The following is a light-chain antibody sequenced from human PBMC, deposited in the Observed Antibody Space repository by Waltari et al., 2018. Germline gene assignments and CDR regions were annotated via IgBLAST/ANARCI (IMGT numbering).Light chain of an antibody. J-gene: IGLJ3*02. V-gene: IGLV7-43*01. CDR1: TGPSPSDYY. CDR3: LLYYGGPWV. Sequence: QTVVTQEPSLTVSPGGTVTPPCSSSTGPSPSDYYPNWSQQKPGQAPRALIHSTSVRYSWTPTRFSGSLLGDKAALTLSGVQPEDEADYYCLLYYGGPWVFGGGTKVTVL. CDR2: STS.